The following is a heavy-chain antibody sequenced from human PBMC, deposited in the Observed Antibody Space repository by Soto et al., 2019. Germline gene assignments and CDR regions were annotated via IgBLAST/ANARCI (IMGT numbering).Heavy chain of an antibody. CDR1: GGTFSSYA. CDR3: AREHSSSWRFDY. J-gene: IGHJ4*02. Sequence: GASVKVSCKASGGTFSSYAMSWVRQAPGQGLEWMGVIIPMFGTTNYAQKFQGRVTITADESTRTAYMELSSLRSEDTAVYYCAREHSSSWRFDYWGQGTLVTVSS. D-gene: IGHD6-13*01. CDR2: IIPMFGTT. V-gene: IGHV1-69*13.